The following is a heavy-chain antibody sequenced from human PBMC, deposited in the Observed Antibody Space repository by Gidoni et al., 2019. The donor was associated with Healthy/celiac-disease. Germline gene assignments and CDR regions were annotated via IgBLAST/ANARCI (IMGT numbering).Heavy chain of an antibody. CDR1: GYTFTSYD. CDR2: MNPNSGNT. D-gene: IGHD3-3*01. V-gene: IGHV1-8*01. Sequence: QVQLVQSGAEVKKPGASVEVSCQASGYTFTSYDINWVRQATGQGLEWMGWMNPNSGNTGYAQKFQGRVTMTRNTSISTAYMELSSLRSEDTAVYYCAINVLRFLVPFDPWGQGTLVTVSS. CDR3: AINVLRFLVPFDP. J-gene: IGHJ5*02.